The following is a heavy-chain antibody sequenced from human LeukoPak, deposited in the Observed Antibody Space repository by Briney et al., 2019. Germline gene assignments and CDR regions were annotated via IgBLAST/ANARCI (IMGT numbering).Heavy chain of an antibody. D-gene: IGHD5-24*01. CDR1: GGSFSGYY. V-gene: IGHV4-34*01. CDR2: INHSGST. J-gene: IGHJ3*02. Sequence: SETLSLTCAVYGGSFSGYYWSWIRQPPGKGLEWIGEINHSGSTNYNPSLKSRVTISVDTSKNQFSLKLSSVTAADTAVYYCARAGRGAFDIWGQGTMVTVSS. CDR3: ARAGRGAFDI.